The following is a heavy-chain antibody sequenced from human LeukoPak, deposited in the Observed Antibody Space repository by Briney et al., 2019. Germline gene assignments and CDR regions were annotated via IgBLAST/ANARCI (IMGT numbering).Heavy chain of an antibody. V-gene: IGHV3-53*01. CDR1: GFTVSSND. D-gene: IGHD6-19*01. CDR2: IYSGGST. J-gene: IGHJ4*02. CDR3: ARDTEEQSSSYFDY. Sequence: GGSLRLSCAASGFTVSSNDMSWVRQAPGKGLERVSVIYSGGSTYYADSVKGRFTISRDNSKNTLYLQMNSLRAEDTAVYYCARDTEEQSSSYFDYWGQGTLVTVSS.